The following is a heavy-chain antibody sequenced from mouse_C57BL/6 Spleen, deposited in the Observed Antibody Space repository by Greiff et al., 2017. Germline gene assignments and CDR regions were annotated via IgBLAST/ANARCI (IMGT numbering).Heavy chain of an antibody. J-gene: IGHJ4*01. CDR2: INPYNGGT. CDR1: GYTFTDYY. CDR3: ARSITTVRDY. Sequence: VQLKESGPVLVKPGASVKMSCKASGYTFTDYYMNWVKQSHGKSLEWIGVINPYNGGTSYNQKFKGKATLTVDKSSSTAYMELNSLTSEDSAVYYCARSITTVRDYWGQGTSVTVSS. V-gene: IGHV1-19*01. D-gene: IGHD1-1*01.